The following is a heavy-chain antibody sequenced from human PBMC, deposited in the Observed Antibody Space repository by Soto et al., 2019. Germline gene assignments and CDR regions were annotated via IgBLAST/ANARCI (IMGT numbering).Heavy chain of an antibody. Sequence: QVQLQESGPGLVKPSGTLSLTCAVSSGSISSSNWWSWVRQPPGKGLEWIGEIYHSGSTNYNPSLKSRVTISVDKSKNQFSLKLSSVTAADTAVYYCARAFFRVITFGGVIVKSSAFDIWGQGTMVTVSS. CDR1: SGSISSSNW. D-gene: IGHD3-16*02. CDR2: IYHSGST. J-gene: IGHJ3*02. CDR3: ARAFFRVITFGGVIVKSSAFDI. V-gene: IGHV4-4*02.